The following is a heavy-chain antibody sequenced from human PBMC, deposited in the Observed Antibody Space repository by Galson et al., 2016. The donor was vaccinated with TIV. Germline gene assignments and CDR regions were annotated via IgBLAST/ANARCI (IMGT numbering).Heavy chain of an antibody. CDR2: IIPLFGEA. V-gene: IGHV1-69*13. CDR1: GYTFTGYY. D-gene: IGHD5-18*01. J-gene: IGHJ6*02. CDR3: AKCRNTAMDTYYYYYGLDV. Sequence: SVKVSCKASGYTFTGYYMHWVRQAPGQGLEWMGGIIPLFGEAHYAQKFQGRVTISADESTSTVYMELSGLRSGDTAMYYCAKCRNTAMDTYYYYYGLDVWGQGTTVTVSS.